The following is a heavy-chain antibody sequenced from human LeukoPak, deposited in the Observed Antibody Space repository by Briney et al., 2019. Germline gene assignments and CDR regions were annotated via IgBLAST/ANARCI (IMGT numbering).Heavy chain of an antibody. CDR3: AREGGRHFTMVRGVIPNWFDP. J-gene: IGHJ5*02. Sequence: GSLRLSCAASGFTFSTYGMNWVRQAPGKGLEWIGEINHSGSTNYNPSLKSRVTISVDTSKNQFSLKLSSVTAADTAVYYCAREGGRHFTMVRGVIPNWFDPWGQGTLVTVSS. CDR2: INHSGST. V-gene: IGHV4-34*01. D-gene: IGHD3-10*01. CDR1: GFTFSTYG.